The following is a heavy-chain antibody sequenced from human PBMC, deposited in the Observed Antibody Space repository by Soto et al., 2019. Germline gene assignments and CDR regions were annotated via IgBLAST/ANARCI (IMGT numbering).Heavy chain of an antibody. J-gene: IGHJ4*02. Sequence: GASVKVSRKASGYTFTGHYIHWVRQAPEQGPEWMGEIGPGSGATRYAQRFQGRVTMTRDMSITTVYMELNNLSPGDTAVYYCGRGRSGQIVVFYWGQGTPVTVSS. CDR3: GRGRSGQIVVFY. CDR2: IGPGSGAT. V-gene: IGHV1-2*02. D-gene: IGHD1-26*01. CDR1: GYTFTGHY.